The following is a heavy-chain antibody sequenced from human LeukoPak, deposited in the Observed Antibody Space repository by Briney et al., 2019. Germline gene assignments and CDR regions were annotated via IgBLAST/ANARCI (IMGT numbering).Heavy chain of an antibody. J-gene: IGHJ4*02. V-gene: IGHV1-69*01. CDR2: IIPIFGTA. CDR1: GGTFSSYA. CDR3: ARGLGSSWYSSYYFDY. D-gene: IGHD6-13*01. Sequence: EASVKVSCKASGGTFSSYAISWVRQAPGQGLEWMGGIIPIFGTANYAQKFQGRVTITADESTSTAYMELSSLRSEDTAVYYCARGLGSSWYSSYYFDYWGQGTLVTVSS.